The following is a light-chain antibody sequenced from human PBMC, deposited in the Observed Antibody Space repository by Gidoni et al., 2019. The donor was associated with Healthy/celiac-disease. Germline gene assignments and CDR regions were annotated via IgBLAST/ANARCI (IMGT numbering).Light chain of an antibody. V-gene: IGLV1-51*01. CDR3: GTWDSSLSAVV. CDR2: DNN. CDR1: SSNIGNNY. Sequence: QSVLTQPPSPSAAPVQKVTISCSGSSSNIGNNYVSWYQQLPGTAPKLLIYDNNKRPSGIPDRFSGSKSGTSATLGITGLQTGDEADYYCGTWDSSLSAVVFGGGTKLTVL. J-gene: IGLJ2*01.